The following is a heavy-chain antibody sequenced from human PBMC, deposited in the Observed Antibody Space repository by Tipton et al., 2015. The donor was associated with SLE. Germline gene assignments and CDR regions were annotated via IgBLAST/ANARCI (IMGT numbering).Heavy chain of an antibody. CDR3: ARRWEWFGELGSAFDI. CDR1: GFTVSSNY. V-gene: IGHV3-53*04. J-gene: IGHJ3*02. D-gene: IGHD3-10*01. CDR2: IYSGGST. Sequence: SLRLSCAASGFTVSSNYMSWVRQAPGKGLEWVSVIYSGGSTYYADSVKGRFTISRHNSRNTLYLQMNSLRAEDTAVYYCARRWEWFGELGSAFDIWGQGTMVTVSS.